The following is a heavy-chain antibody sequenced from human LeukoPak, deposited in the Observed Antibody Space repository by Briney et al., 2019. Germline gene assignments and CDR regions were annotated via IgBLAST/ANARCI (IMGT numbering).Heavy chain of an antibody. CDR2: ISIYNCDT. V-gene: IGHV1-18*01. CDR1: GYTFSTFG. CDR3: ASAPREGAFDY. J-gene: IGHJ4*02. D-gene: IGHD3-16*01. Sequence: ASVKVSCKSSGYTFSTFGITWVRQAPGQGLEGRVWISIYNCDTHFAQRLQGRVSLTTDTSTNRAYMELRSLRSDDTAMYFCASAPREGAFDYWGQGTRVTVSS.